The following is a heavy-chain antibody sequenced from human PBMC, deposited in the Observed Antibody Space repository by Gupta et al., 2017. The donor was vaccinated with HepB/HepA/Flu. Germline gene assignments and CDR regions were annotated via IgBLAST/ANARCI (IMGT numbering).Heavy chain of an antibody. CDR2: ISGSSRYI. V-gene: IGHV3-21*01. Sequence: EVQLVESGGGLVKPGGSLRLSCAASGFTFSTSSITWVRQAPGKGLEWVSSISGSSRYIYYGDSLKGRFTISRDNAKNSLYLQMNSLRPEDTAVYYCARGRGAADYFDSWGQGTLVTVSS. D-gene: IGHD3-10*01. J-gene: IGHJ4*02. CDR1: GFTFSTSS. CDR3: ARGRGAADYFDS.